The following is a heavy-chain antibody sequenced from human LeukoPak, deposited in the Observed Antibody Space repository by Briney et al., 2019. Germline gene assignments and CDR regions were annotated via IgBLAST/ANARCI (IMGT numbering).Heavy chain of an antibody. CDR1: GDSVSSNSAA. D-gene: IGHD6-13*01. CDR3: ARGRRNSSSWLRVADP. V-gene: IGHV6-1*01. Sequence: SQTLSLTCAISGDSVSSNSAAWNWLRQSPSRGLEWLGRTYYRSKWYNDYAISVKSRITINPDTSKNQFSLQLNSVTPEDTAVYYCARGRRNSSSWLRVADPWGQGTLVTVSS. J-gene: IGHJ5*02. CDR2: TYYRSKWYN.